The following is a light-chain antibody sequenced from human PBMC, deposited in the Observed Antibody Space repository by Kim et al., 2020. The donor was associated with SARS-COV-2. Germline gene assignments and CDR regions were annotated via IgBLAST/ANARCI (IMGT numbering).Light chain of an antibody. Sequence: GQSIHISCTGTSSDLSAYNYVSWYQQYPGKDPKLIICDVSQRPSGVSNRFSGSKSGNTASLTISGLQAEDEADYYCSSYTSSITLVFGGGTRLTVL. V-gene: IGLV2-14*03. CDR2: DVS. CDR1: SSDLSAYNY. J-gene: IGLJ3*02. CDR3: SSYTSSITLV.